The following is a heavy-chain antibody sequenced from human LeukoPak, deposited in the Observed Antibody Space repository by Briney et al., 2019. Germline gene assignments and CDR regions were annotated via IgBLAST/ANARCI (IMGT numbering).Heavy chain of an antibody. CDR2: INWNGRIT. Sequence: GESLRLSCAASGFTVDDYAMNWVRQVPGRGLEWVSGINWNGRITEYADSVEDRFTISRQNTKNSLYLYMNTLGGQDTALYFCARGSVQLWLRDTYYYMDVWGKGTTVTVSS. CDR3: ARGSVQLWLRDTYYYMDV. D-gene: IGHD5-18*01. CDR1: GFTVDDYA. J-gene: IGHJ6*03. V-gene: IGHV3-20*04.